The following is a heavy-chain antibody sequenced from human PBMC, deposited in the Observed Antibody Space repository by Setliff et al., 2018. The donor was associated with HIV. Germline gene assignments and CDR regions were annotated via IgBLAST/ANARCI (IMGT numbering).Heavy chain of an antibody. CDR3: GTVRIAVPDDFDF. D-gene: IGHD6-19*01. CDR2: VDPEDGET. V-gene: IGHV1-69-2*01. Sequence: ASVKVSCKASGYSFTTYFMHWVRQAPGKGLEWMGRVDPEDGETIYAERFQGRISLTVDKSTGTAYMELNRLRSEDTAVYYCGTVRIAVPDDFDFWGQGTLGTVSS. CDR1: GYSFTTYF. J-gene: IGHJ4*02.